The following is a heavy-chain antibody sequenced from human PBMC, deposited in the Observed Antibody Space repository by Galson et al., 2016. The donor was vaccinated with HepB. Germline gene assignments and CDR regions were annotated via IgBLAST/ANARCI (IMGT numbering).Heavy chain of an antibody. D-gene: IGHD6-25*01. CDR1: GFTFNNYA. Sequence: SLRLSCAASGFTFNNYAMSWVRRAPGKGLEWVASISGSGVITYYADSVKGRFTISRDSSKDTVYLQMKNLRVEATAVYYCAKHKYSSEYYFDSWGQGALVTVSS. CDR2: ISGSGVIT. J-gene: IGHJ4*02. CDR3: AKHKYSSEYYFDS. V-gene: IGHV3-23*01.